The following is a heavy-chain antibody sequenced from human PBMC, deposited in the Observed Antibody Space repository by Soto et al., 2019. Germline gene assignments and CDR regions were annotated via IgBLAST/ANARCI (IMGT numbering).Heavy chain of an antibody. Sequence: QLVESGGGLVEPGGSLRLSCAASGFGFSDVWMTWVRQVPGKGLEWVGRIKRRYDDGTTDYAAAVKGRFTISRDDSKNTLYLHIDSLKTEDTAVSYCATEGEMSGASDWADYVDHWGQGTLVTVSS. CDR1: GFGFSDVW. CDR2: IKRRYDDGTT. D-gene: IGHD2-15*01. CDR3: ATEGEMSGASDWADYVDH. V-gene: IGHV3-15*01. J-gene: IGHJ4*01.